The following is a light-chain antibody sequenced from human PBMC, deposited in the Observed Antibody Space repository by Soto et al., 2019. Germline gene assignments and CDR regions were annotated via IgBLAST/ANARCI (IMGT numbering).Light chain of an antibody. CDR3: CLYIGATTYV. CDR1: VSDVGGYNY. V-gene: IGLV2-8*01. CDR2: EVT. Sequence: QSALTQPPSASGSPGQSVTISCTGTVSDVGGYNYVSWYQQHPGKAPKLMIYEVTKRPSGVPDRFSGSKSGNTASLTVSGLQAEDEADYYCCLYIGATTYVFGTGTQLTVL. J-gene: IGLJ1*01.